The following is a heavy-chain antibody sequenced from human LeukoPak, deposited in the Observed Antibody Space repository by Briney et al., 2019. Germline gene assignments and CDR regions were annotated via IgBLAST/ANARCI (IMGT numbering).Heavy chain of an antibody. CDR2: ISGYNGYT. J-gene: IGHJ5*02. CDR1: GYTFTSYG. Sequence: GASVKVSGKASGYTFTSYGISWVRQAPGQGLEWMGWISGYNGYTHYANNHQGRVTMTTDTSTSTAYMELRSLRSDDTAVYYCARDEARYSSGYYPNWFDPWGRGTLVTVSS. CDR3: ARDEARYSSGYYPNWFDP. V-gene: IGHV1-18*01. D-gene: IGHD3-22*01.